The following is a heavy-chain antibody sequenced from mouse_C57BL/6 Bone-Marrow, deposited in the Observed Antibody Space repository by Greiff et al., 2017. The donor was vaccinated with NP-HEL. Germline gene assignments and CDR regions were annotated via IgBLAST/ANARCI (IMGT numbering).Heavy chain of an antibody. J-gene: IGHJ2*01. CDR3: ARDVHLGRG. D-gene: IGHD4-1*01. V-gene: IGHV5-4*01. CDR2: ISDGGSYT. Sequence: EVMLVESGGGLVKPGGSLKLSCAASGFTFSSYAMSWVRQTPEKRLEWVATISDGGSYTYYPENVKGRFTISRDNAKTNLFLQMSHLKSEDAAMYSCARDVHLGRGWGQGATLTVSS. CDR1: GFTFSSYA.